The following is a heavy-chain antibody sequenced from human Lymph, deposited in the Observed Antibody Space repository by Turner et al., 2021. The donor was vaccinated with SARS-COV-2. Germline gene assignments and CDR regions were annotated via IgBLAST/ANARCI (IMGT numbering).Heavy chain of an antibody. D-gene: IGHD3-3*01. CDR1: GYSFTTYW. CDR2: IYPGDSDT. Sequence: EVQLVQSGAEVKKPGESLKISCRPSGYSFTTYWIGWVRQMPGKGLEWMGIIYPGDSDTRYSPSFQGQVTNSADKSISTAYLQWSSLKAAETAMYYCARREWGGSLGHIDYWGQGTLVTVSS. J-gene: IGHJ4*02. CDR3: ARREWGGSLGHIDY. V-gene: IGHV5-51*01.